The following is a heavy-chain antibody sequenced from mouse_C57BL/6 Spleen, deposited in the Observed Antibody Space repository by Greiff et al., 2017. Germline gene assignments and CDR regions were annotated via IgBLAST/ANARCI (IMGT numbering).Heavy chain of an antibody. CDR2: IYPGDGDT. J-gene: IGHJ4*01. V-gene: IGHV1-82*01. CDR1: GYAFSSSW. Sequence: QVQLQQSGPELVKPGASVKISCKASGYAFSSSWMNWVKQRPGKGLEWIGRIYPGDGDTNYNGKFKGKATLTADKSSSTAYMQLSSLTSEDAAVYFCANDYGEARDYWGQGTSVTVSS. CDR3: ANDYGEARDY. D-gene: IGHD2-4*01.